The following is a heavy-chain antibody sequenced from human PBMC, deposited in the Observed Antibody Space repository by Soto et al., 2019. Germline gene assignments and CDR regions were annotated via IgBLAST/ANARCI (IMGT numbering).Heavy chain of an antibody. CDR1: GFTFSSYS. J-gene: IGHJ4*02. CDR2: ITGGSTV. CDR3: ARGPNTAVAGRFDY. D-gene: IGHD6-19*01. V-gene: IGHV3-48*02. Sequence: GGSLRLSCAASGFTFSSYSMNWVRQAPGKGLECVSYITGGSTVYYADSVKGRFTVSRDNAENSLYLQMNSLRDEDTAVYYCARGPNTAVAGRFDYWGQGTLVTVSS.